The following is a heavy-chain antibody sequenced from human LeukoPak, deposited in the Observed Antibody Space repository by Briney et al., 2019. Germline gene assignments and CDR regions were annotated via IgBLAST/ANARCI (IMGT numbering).Heavy chain of an antibody. J-gene: IGHJ6*02. CDR3: GKGCGNLSYRMDD. Sequence: PGRSLRLSCASSGFIFHDCAMHWVRQARGKGLEWGSGISANCGCIGYADSVQGRFTIYRDNASNSLYQQMSMLGAEDTALYYCGKGCGNLSYRMDDWGQGTMVTVSS. CDR2: ISANCGCI. CDR1: GFIFHDCA. D-gene: IGHD1-14*01. V-gene: IGHV3-9*01.